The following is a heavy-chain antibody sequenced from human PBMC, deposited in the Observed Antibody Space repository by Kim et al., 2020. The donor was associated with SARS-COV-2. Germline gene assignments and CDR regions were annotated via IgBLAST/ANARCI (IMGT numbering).Heavy chain of an antibody. Sequence: SETLSLTCTVSGGSISSYYWSWIRQPPGKGLEWIGYIYYSGSTNYNPSLKSRVTISVDTSKNQFSLKLSSVTAADTAVYYCARGIAVAAPYLTEYYFDYWGQGTLVTVSS. CDR2: IYYSGST. V-gene: IGHV4-59*13. J-gene: IGHJ4*02. CDR1: GGSISSYY. CDR3: ARGIAVAAPYLTEYYFDY. D-gene: IGHD6-19*01.